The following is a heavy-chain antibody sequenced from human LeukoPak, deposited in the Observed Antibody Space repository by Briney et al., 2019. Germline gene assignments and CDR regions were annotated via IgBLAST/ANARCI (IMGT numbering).Heavy chain of an antibody. CDR3: ARRTMVRVVRNWFDP. Sequence: SVKVSCKASGGTFSSYAISWVRQAPGQGLEWMGGIIPIFGTANYAQKFQGRVTITADKSTSTAYMELSSLRSEDTAVYYCARRTMVRVVRNWFDPWGQGTLVTVSS. J-gene: IGHJ5*02. V-gene: IGHV1-69*06. CDR2: IIPIFGTA. D-gene: IGHD3-10*01. CDR1: GGTFSSYA.